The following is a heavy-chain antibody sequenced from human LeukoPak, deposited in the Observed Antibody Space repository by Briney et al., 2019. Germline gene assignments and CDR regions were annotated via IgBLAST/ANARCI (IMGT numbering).Heavy chain of an antibody. D-gene: IGHD2-2*01. J-gene: IGHJ6*03. CDR1: GGSISSYY. Sequence: SETLSLTCTVSGGSISSYYWSWIRQPPGKGLEWIGYIYYSGSTNYNPSLKSRVTISVDTSKNQFSLKLSSVTAADTAVYYCARRLGYCSSTSCLYYMDVWGKGTTVTVSS. CDR2: IYYSGST. CDR3: ARRLGYCSSTSCLYYMDV. V-gene: IGHV4-59*12.